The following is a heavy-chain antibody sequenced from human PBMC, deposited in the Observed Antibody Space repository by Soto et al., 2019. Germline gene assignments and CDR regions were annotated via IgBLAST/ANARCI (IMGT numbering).Heavy chain of an antibody. CDR3: ARGWIFGTDY. Sequence: RGGSLRLSCAASGFTFSTSGMHWVRQAPGKGLEWVAVISYDGSTKYYGDSVKGRFTVSRDNSKNTLYLQMKSLRAEDTAVYYCARGWIFGTDYWGQGTLVTVSS. V-gene: IGHV3-30*03. CDR1: GFTFSTSG. D-gene: IGHD3-3*01. CDR2: ISYDGSTK. J-gene: IGHJ4*02.